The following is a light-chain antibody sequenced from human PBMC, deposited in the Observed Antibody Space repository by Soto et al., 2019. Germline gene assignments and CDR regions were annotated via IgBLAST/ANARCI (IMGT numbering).Light chain of an antibody. V-gene: IGKV3-15*01. CDR1: QSVSSN. CDR3: QQYNNWPPWT. Sequence: EMVMTQSPATLSVSPGERATLSCRASQSVSSNLAWYQQKPGQAPRLLIYGASTRATGIPARFSGSGSGTEFTLTISSLQSEDFAVYYCQQYNNWPPWTFGQGTMVEIK. J-gene: IGKJ1*01. CDR2: GAS.